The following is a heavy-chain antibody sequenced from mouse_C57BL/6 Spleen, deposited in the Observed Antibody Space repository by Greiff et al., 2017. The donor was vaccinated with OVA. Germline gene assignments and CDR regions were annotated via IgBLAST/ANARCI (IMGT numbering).Heavy chain of an antibody. CDR3: ARIPFRVGYYWYFDV. Sequence: QVQLQQPGAELVMPGASVKLSCKASGYTFTSYWMHWVKQRPGQGLEWIGEIDPSDSYTNYNQKFKGKSTLTVDKSSSTAYMQLSSLTSEDSAVYYCARIPFRVGYYWYFDVWGTGTTVTVSS. CDR2: IDPSDSYT. V-gene: IGHV1-69*01. CDR1: GYTFTSYW. J-gene: IGHJ1*03. D-gene: IGHD2-14*01.